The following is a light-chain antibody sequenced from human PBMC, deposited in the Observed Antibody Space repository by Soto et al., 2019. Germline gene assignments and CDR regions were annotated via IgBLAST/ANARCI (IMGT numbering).Light chain of an antibody. CDR2: KAS. J-gene: IGKJ1*01. Sequence: DIQMTQSPSTLSASVGDRVTITGRASQSISSRLAWYQQKPGKAPKLLIYKASSLESGVPLRFSGSGSGTEFTLTISSLQPDDFATYYCQQYDSYSWTLGQGTKVEI. CDR3: QQYDSYSWT. V-gene: IGKV1-5*03. CDR1: QSISSR.